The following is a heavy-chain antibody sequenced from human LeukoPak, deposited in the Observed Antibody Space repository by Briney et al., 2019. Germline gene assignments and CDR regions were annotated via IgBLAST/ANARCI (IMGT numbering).Heavy chain of an antibody. V-gene: IGHV4-34*01. Sequence: SATLSLTCAVYGGSFSGYYWSWIRQPPGKGLEWIGEINHSGSTNYNPSLKSRVTISVDTSKNQFSLKLSSVTAADTAVYYCARGLVGSEADILTGYYRYFDYWGQGTLVTVSS. J-gene: IGHJ4*02. CDR2: INHSGST. CDR1: GGSFSGYY. CDR3: ARGLVGSEADILTGYYRYFDY. D-gene: IGHD3-9*01.